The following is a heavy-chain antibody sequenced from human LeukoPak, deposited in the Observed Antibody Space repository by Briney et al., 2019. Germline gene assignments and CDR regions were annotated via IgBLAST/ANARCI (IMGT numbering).Heavy chain of an antibody. CDR2: IYYSGST. D-gene: IGHD3-22*01. Sequence: SETLSLTCTVSGGSISSSSYYWGWIRQPPGKGLEWIGTIYYSGSTYCTPSLKSRVTISLDTSKNQFSLKLTSVTAADTAVYYCARENYYDRPYWGQGTLVTVSS. CDR1: GGSISSSSYY. J-gene: IGHJ4*02. CDR3: ARENYYDRPY. V-gene: IGHV4-39*07.